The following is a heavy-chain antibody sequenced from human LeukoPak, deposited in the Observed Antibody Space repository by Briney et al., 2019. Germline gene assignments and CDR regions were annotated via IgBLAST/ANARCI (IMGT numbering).Heavy chain of an antibody. V-gene: IGHV3-66*01. CDR3: ARTESYDSAAYNPT. D-gene: IGHD3-22*01. CDR2: IYNDGRT. J-gene: IGHJ5*02. CDR1: GFTVSHNY. Sequence: GGSLRLSCAASGFTVSHNYMSWVRQAPGKGLEWVSNIYNDGRTYYRDSVKGRFTISRDDSENTLYLQMNTLRAEDTAVYYCARTESYDSAAYNPTWGQGTLVTVSS.